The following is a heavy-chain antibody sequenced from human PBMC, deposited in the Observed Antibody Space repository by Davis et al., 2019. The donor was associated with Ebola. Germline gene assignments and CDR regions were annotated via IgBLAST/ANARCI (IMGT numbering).Heavy chain of an antibody. CDR3: ARPVERRYAFDI. J-gene: IGHJ3*02. Sequence: ASVTVSCKASGYTHTSYGISWVRQAPGQGLEWMGWISAYNGNTNYAQKLQGRVTMTTDTSTSTAYMELRSLRSDDTAVYYCARPVERRYAFDIWGQGTMVTVSS. D-gene: IGHD1-1*01. CDR2: ISAYNGNT. V-gene: IGHV1-18*01. CDR1: GYTHTSYG.